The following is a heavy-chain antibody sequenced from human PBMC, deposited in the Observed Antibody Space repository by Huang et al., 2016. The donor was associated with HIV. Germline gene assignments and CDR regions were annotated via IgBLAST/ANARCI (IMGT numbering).Heavy chain of an antibody. J-gene: IGHJ4*02. CDR1: GFTVSTNY. CDR2: IYSCGTT. V-gene: IGHV3-53*01. CDR3: AKEGDTGAALGY. D-gene: IGHD2-8*02. Sequence: EVQLVESGGGLIQPGGSLRLSCAASGFTVSTNYMIWVRQAPGKGLEGVSLIYSCGTTYYADAVKGRFTISRDDAENTLYLHMTSLRAGDTAVYYCAKEGDTGAALGYWGQGTLVTVS.